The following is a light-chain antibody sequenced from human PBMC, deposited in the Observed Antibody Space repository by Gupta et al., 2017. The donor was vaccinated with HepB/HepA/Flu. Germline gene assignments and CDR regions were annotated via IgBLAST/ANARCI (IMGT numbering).Light chain of an antibody. J-gene: IGKJ3*01. CDR2: DAS. CDR1: QSVSSY. Sequence: ETVLTQSPGTLSLSPGERATLSCRASQSVSSYLAWYQHKPGQAPRLLIYDASNRATGIPARFSGSGSGTDFTLTISSLEPEDFAVYYCQQRSNWPPRLTFGPGTKVDIK. CDR3: QQRSNWPPRLT. V-gene: IGKV3-11*01.